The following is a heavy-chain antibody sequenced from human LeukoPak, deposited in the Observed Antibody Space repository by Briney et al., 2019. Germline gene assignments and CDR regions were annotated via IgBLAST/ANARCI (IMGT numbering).Heavy chain of an antibody. CDR1: GYTFTSYY. D-gene: IGHD2-15*01. V-gene: IGHV1-46*01. J-gene: IGHJ4*02. CDR2: INPSGVNT. Sequence: ASVKLSCKASGYTFTSYYMHWVRQAPGQGLEWMGIINPSGVNTDNAQKFQGRVTVTRDTSTSTVYMELSSLRSEDSAVYYCARDPSAFGGSLDYWGQGTLVTVFS. CDR3: ARDPSAFGGSLDY.